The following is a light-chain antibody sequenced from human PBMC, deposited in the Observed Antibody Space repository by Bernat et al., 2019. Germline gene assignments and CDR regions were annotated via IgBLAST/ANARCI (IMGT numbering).Light chain of an antibody. V-gene: IGKV2-30*01. CDR1: QSLLYSNGNTY. Sequence: DVVLTQSPLSEPVTLGQPASISCRSSQSLLYSNGNTYLNWFHQRPGQSPRRLITGGSKRDSGVPDRFSGSGSGTDFTLKISRVEAGDVGVYYCMQGSNWPHTFGQGTKLEVK. J-gene: IGKJ2*01. CDR3: MQGSNWPHT. CDR2: GGS.